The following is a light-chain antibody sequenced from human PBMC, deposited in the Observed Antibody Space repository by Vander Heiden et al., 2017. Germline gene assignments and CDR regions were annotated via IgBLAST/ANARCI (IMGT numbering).Light chain of an antibody. CDR1: QSVSNNF. J-gene: IGKJ3*01. Sequence: EIVLTQSPGTLSLSPGERATLSCRASQSVSNNFLAWYQRKPGQAPRLLMYGAASRATGNPDRFSGSGSGTDFTLTISRLEPEDFAVYYCQQYGREARFTFGHGTKVDVK. CDR3: QQYGREARFT. V-gene: IGKV3-20*01. CDR2: GAA.